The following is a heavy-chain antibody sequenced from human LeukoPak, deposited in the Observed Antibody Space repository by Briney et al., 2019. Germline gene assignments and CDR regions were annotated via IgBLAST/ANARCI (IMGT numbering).Heavy chain of an antibody. Sequence: GGSLRLSCAASGLTLSSYWMHWVRQAPGKGLVWVSRINSDGSSTNYADSVKGRFTISRDNAKNTLYLQMNNLRTEDTAVYYCVSFYETNWGRGTLVTVSS. D-gene: IGHD2-2*01. CDR1: GLTLSSYW. J-gene: IGHJ4*02. V-gene: IGHV3-74*01. CDR2: INSDGSST. CDR3: VSFYETN.